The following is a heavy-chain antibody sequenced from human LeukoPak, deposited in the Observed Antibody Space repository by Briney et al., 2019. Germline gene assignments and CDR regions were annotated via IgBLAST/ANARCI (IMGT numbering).Heavy chain of an antibody. CDR2: ISSSGSTI. Sequence: GGSLRLACAASGLTFSRYWMHWVRQAPGKGREWVSYISSSGSTIYYADSVKGRFTIARDNAKNSLYLQMNSLRAEDTASYYCARGHRSGGYGIDEAVSRWGHNLSWFDPWGQGTLVTVSS. V-gene: IGHV3-48*03. J-gene: IGHJ5*02. CDR3: ARGHRSGGYGIDEAVSRWGHNLSWFDP. D-gene: IGHD3-10*01. CDR1: GLTFSRYW.